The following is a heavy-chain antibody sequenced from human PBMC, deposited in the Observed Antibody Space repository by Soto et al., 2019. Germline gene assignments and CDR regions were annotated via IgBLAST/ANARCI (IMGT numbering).Heavy chain of an antibody. CDR3: AKHLDTAMVKPSDY. V-gene: IGHV3-23*01. CDR1: GFTFSSYA. J-gene: IGHJ4*02. D-gene: IGHD5-18*01. CDR2: ISGSGGST. Sequence: GGSLRLSCSASGFTFSSYAMSWVRQAPGKGLEWVSAISGSGGSTYYADSVKGRFTTSRDNSKNTLYLQMNSLRAEDTAVYYCAKHLDTAMVKPSDYWGQGTLVTVSS.